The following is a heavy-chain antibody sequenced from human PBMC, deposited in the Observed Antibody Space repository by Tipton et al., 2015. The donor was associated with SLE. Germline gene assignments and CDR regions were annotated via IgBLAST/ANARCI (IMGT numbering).Heavy chain of an antibody. CDR3: ARSTDYSKFDY. CDR1: GGSISSSSYY. CDR2: IYYSGST. D-gene: IGHD4-11*01. J-gene: IGHJ4*02. V-gene: IGHV4-39*07. Sequence: TLSLTCTVSGGSISSSSYYWGWIRQPPGKGLEWIGSIYYSGSTHYNPSLKSRVTISVDTSKNQFSLKLSSVTAADTAVYYCARSTDYSKFDYWGQGTLVTVSS.